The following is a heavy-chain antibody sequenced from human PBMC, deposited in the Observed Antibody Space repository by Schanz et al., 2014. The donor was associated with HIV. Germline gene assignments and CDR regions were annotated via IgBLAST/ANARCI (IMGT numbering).Heavy chain of an antibody. Sequence: VQLRGSGPGLVKPSQTLSLTCSVSGGAIGSGDYYWSWIRQFPGKGLEWIGYIHYSETTHYNPSRKSRVTISVDTSKNQFSLEVNSVTAADTAVYYCAREDVSNWSFDLWGRGTLVSVSS. CDR2: IHYSETT. CDR1: GGAIGSGDYY. J-gene: IGHJ2*01. V-gene: IGHV4-31*03. D-gene: IGHD3-10*02. CDR3: AREDVSNWSFDL.